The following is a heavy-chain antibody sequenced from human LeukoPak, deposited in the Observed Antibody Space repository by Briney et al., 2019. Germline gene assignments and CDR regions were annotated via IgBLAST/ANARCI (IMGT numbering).Heavy chain of an antibody. CDR1: GFTFSSYG. CDR3: AKVPPDCSSTSCYTEVSDY. D-gene: IGHD2-2*02. V-gene: IGHV3-30*02. CDR2: IRYDGSNK. J-gene: IGHJ4*02. Sequence: GGSLRLSCAASGFTFSSYGMHWVRQAPGKGLEWVAFIRYDGSNKYYADSVKGRFTISRDNSKNTLYLQMNSLRAEDTAVYYCAKVPPDCSSTSCYTEVSDYWGQGTLVTVSS.